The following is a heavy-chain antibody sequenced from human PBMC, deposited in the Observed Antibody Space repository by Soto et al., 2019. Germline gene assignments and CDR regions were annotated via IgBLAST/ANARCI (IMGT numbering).Heavy chain of an antibody. V-gene: IGHV4-30-2*01. J-gene: IGHJ4*02. CDR2: VYDTGSA. D-gene: IGHD6-19*01. CDR1: GGSISSGGYC. CDR3: AKAYSNGFVSH. Sequence: SETLSLTCTVSGGSISSGGYCWSWIRQPPGRGPEWIGYVYDTGSAYYNPSLKTRVTISVDTSKNQFSLNLSSMTAADTAVYFCAKAYSNGFVSHWGQGTLVTVSS.